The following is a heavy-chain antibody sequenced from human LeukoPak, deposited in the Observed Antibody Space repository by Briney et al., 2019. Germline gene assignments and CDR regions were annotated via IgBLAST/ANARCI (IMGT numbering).Heavy chain of an antibody. CDR1: GFTFSSYW. V-gene: IGHV3-21*01. J-gene: IGHJ6*02. Sequence: PGGSLRLSCAASGFTFSSYWMSWVRQAPGKGLEWVSSISSSSSYIYYADSVKGRFTISRDNAKNSLYLQMNSLRAEDTAVYYCARENPRYSYGYRYYYGMDVWGQGTTVTVSS. CDR3: ARENPRYSYGYRYYYGMDV. D-gene: IGHD5-18*01. CDR2: ISSSSSYI.